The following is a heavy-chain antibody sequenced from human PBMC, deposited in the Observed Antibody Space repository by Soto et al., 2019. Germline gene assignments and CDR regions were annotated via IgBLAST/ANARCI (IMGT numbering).Heavy chain of an antibody. J-gene: IGHJ4*02. V-gene: IGHV3-15*01. CDR1: GFTFSNAW. Sequence: PGGSLRLSCAASGFTFSNAWMSWVRQAPGKGLEWVGRIKSRTDGGTTDYAAPVIGRFTISRDNAKTSLYLQMNSLRAEDTAVYYIVKVFYSKYTYGPGEYWGQGGLVTVSS. CDR2: IKSRTDGGTT. D-gene: IGHD6-13*01. CDR3: VKVFYSKYTYGPGEY.